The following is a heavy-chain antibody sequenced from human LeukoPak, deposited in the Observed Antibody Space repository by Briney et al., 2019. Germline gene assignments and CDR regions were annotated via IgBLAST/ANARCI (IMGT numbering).Heavy chain of an antibody. J-gene: IGHJ6*02. Sequence: GGTLRLSCVASGFTSGVYAMSWVRQAPGKGLEWVSAFSGGGDSFYADSVRGRFSVSADKSKNILCLQMNSLRAEDTAVYYCARDLKYDFWSGYGYGMDVWGQGTTVTVSS. D-gene: IGHD3-3*01. CDR2: FSGGGDS. V-gene: IGHV3-23*01. CDR3: ARDLKYDFWSGYGYGMDV. CDR1: GFTSGVYA.